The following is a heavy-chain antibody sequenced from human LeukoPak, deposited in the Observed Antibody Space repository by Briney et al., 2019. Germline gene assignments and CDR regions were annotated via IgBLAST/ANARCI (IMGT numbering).Heavy chain of an antibody. CDR2: IWYDGSNK. Sequence: GRSLRLSCAASGFTFSSYDMHWVRQAPGKGLEWVAVIWYDGSNKYYADSVKGRFTISRDNSKNTLYLQMNSLRAEDTAVYYCARAGGFRRELHLDYWGQGTLVTVSS. CDR3: ARAGGFRRELHLDY. D-gene: IGHD1-26*01. V-gene: IGHV3-33*01. CDR1: GFTFSSYD. J-gene: IGHJ4*02.